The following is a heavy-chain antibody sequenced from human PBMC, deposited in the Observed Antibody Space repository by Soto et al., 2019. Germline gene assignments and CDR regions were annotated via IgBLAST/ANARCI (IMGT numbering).Heavy chain of an antibody. CDR2: IFFSGRT. J-gene: IGHJ6*03. V-gene: IGHV4-39*01. CDR3: VRSLMDV. Sequence: SETLSLTCTVSGGSIRESGLFWGWIRQSPGKGLEWIGSIFFSGRTHYNPSLKSRVSISIDASKNQFSLNVISVTAADTGVYYCVRSLMDVWGKGTTVTVSS. CDR1: GGSIRESGLF.